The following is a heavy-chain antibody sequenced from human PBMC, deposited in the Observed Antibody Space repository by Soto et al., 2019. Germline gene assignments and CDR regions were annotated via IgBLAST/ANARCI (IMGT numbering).Heavy chain of an antibody. V-gene: IGHV3-7*03. CDR2: IKEDGSEK. D-gene: IGHD3-22*01. CDR3: ARAWSYYDNSGYSDY. J-gene: IGHJ4*02. Sequence: EVQLVESGGALVQPGGSLRLSCAASGFTFSRYWMSWVRQAPGKGLEWVANIKEDGSEKYYVDSVKGRFTISRDNAKYSVYLHMNSLRAEDTAVYYCARAWSYYDNSGYSDYWGQGTLVTVSS. CDR1: GFTFSRYW.